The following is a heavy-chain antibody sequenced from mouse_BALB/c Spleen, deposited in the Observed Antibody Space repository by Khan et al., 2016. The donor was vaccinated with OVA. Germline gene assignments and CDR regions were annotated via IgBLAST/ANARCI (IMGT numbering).Heavy chain of an antibody. Sequence: QVQLKESGPGLVQPSQSLSITCTVSGFSLTTYGVHWVRQSPGKGLEWLGVIWSGGSTDYNAAFISRLSISKDNSKSQVFFKMNSLQANDTTIYYCARNYDYDEGLAYWGQGTLVIVSA. J-gene: IGHJ3*01. V-gene: IGHV2-2*02. CDR3: ARNYDYDEGLAY. CDR2: IWSGGST. D-gene: IGHD2-4*01. CDR1: GFSLTTYG.